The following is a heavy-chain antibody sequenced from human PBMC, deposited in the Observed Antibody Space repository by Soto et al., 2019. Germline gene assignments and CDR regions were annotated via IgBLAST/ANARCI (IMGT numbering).Heavy chain of an antibody. CDR3: ARANYYDSSGYYPKGRHPYGMDV. Sequence: QVQLVQSGAEVKKPGSSVKVSCKASGGTFSSYAISWVRQAHGQGLEWMGGIIPIFGTANYAQKFQGRVTITADESTSTAYMEQSSLRSEDTSVYYCARANYYDSSGYYPKGRHPYGMDVWGQGTTVTVSS. J-gene: IGHJ6*02. CDR1: GGTFSSYA. V-gene: IGHV1-69*01. D-gene: IGHD3-22*01. CDR2: IIPIFGTA.